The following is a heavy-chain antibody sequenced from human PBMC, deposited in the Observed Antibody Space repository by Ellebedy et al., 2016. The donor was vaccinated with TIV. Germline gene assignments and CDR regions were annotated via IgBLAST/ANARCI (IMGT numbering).Heavy chain of an antibody. CDR2: INANGVSI. Sequence: ESLKISCAASGFTFSSYAMSWVRQAPGQGLEWVSGINANGVSIAYADSVKGRFTISRDNSKDTLFLQMNSLRAEDTAVYYCASSRYHYYLGNTIFAYWGQGALVTVSS. J-gene: IGHJ4*02. CDR1: GFTFSSYA. V-gene: IGHV3-23*01. D-gene: IGHD3-10*01. CDR3: ASSRYHYYLGNTIFAY.